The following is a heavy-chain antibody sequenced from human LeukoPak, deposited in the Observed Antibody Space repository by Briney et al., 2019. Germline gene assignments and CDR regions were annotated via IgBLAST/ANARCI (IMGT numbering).Heavy chain of an antibody. CDR3: ARGPRYCSGGSCYDY. CDR2: INHSGST. V-gene: IGHV4-34*01. Sequence: PSETLSLTCAVYGGSFSGYYWSWIRQPPGKGLEWIGEINHSGSTNYNPSLKSRVTISVDTSKNQFSLKLSSVTAADTAVYYCARGPRYCSGGSCYDYWGQGTLVTVSS. J-gene: IGHJ4*02. D-gene: IGHD2-15*01. CDR1: GGSFSGYY.